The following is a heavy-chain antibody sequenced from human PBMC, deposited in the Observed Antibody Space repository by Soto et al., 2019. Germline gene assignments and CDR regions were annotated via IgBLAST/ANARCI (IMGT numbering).Heavy chain of an antibody. Sequence: EVQLVESGGGLVQPGGSLRLSCAASGFTFSSYWMHWVRQAPGKGLVWVSRIKSDGSSTSYADSVKGRFTISRDNAKTPLYLQMNSLRAEDTAVYYWARSWGGELVSWGQGPLVTVSS. CDR2: IKSDGSST. CDR3: ARSWGGELVS. CDR1: GFTFSSYW. J-gene: IGHJ4*02. D-gene: IGHD1-26*01. V-gene: IGHV3-74*01.